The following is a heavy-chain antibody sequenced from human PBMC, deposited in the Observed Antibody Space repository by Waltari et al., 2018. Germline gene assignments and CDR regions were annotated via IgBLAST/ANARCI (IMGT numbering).Heavy chain of an antibody. CDR3: VRGIDQ. CDR1: GFIFTSFW. J-gene: IGHJ4*02. V-gene: IGHV3-7*01. Sequence: EVQLVESGRGLVQPGGSLRLSWAASGFIFTSFWTSWVRQAPGKGLEWVANINEDGSRIYYLDSVKGRFTISRDNAKNSLSLQMNRLRAEDTAVYYCVRGIDQWGQGTLVTVSS. CDR2: INEDGSRI.